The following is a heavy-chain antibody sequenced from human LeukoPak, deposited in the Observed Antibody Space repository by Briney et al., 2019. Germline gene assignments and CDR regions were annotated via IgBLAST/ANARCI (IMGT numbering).Heavy chain of an antibody. V-gene: IGHV4-59*11. D-gene: IGHD2-21*02. CDR2: IHYSGRP. Sequence: PSETLSLTCTVSGGSISGHYWTWLRQPPGKGLEWIGQIHYSGRPDYNPSLKSRVTISVDTSKNQLSLKVTSVTGADTAVYYCARVICGGDCLDAFDIWGQGTMVTVSS. CDR3: ARVICGGDCLDAFDI. CDR1: GGSISGHY. J-gene: IGHJ3*02.